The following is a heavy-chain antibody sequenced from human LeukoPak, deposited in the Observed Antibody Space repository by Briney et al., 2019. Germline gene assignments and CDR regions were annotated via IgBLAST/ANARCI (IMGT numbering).Heavy chain of an antibody. V-gene: IGHV3-23*01. CDR2: VSTSGGST. J-gene: IGHJ4*02. Sequence: PGGSLRLSCAASGLTFSRYAMSWVRQAPGKGLEWVSGVSTSGGSTYYADSVKGRFTISRDNSKNTLHLQMNSLRAEDTAIYYCAKQAYDSPRTDFDYWGRGTLVTVSS. CDR1: GLTFSRYA. D-gene: IGHD3-22*01. CDR3: AKQAYDSPRTDFDY.